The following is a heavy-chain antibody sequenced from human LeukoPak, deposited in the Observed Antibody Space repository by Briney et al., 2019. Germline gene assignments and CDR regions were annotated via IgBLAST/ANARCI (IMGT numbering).Heavy chain of an antibody. J-gene: IGHJ4*02. CDR3: ARELPFDY. V-gene: IGHV3-74*01. CDR2: ISGDGSST. Sequence: GGSLRLSCAASGFTFSSYWMHWVRQAPGKGLVWVSRISGDGSSTTYAESVKGRCTISRDNAKNTLYLQMNSLRAEDTAVYYCARELPFDYWGQGTLVTVSS. CDR1: GFTFSSYW.